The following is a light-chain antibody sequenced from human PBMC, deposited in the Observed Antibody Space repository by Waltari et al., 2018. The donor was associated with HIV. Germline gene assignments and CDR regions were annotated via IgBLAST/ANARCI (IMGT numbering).Light chain of an antibody. V-gene: IGKV3-15*01. J-gene: IGKJ1*01. CDR2: GAS. Sequence: IAMTQSPVTLSVSPGERATLSCRASQSVSSKLAWYQQKPGQAPRLLIFGASTRATGIPSRFRGSGSGTHYTLTIISLQSEDFAFYYCQQYDNWPPTFGQGTRVEIK. CDR3: QQYDNWPPT. CDR1: QSVSSK.